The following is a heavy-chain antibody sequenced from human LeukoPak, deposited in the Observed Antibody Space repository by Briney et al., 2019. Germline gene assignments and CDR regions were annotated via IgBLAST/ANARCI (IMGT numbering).Heavy chain of an antibody. CDR3: ARESKSYDGSGFYHDY. CDR2: IYTSGST. D-gene: IGHD3-22*01. V-gene: IGHV4-4*07. CDR1: GGSIRNYF. Sequence: SETLSLTCSVPGGSIRNYFWSWIRQPAGKGLEWIGRIYTSGSTDYSPSLRSRVTMSVDTSRNQFSLRLTSMTAADTVVYYCARESKSYDGSGFYHDYWGQGTLVAVSS. J-gene: IGHJ4*02.